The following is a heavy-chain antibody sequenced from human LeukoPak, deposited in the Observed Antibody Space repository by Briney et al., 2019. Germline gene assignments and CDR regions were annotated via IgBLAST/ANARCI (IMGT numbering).Heavy chain of an antibody. D-gene: IGHD4-23*01. J-gene: IGHJ4*02. CDR2: ISGSGGST. CDR3: AKRSDLDYGGNSFFDY. CDR1: GGSFSGYY. V-gene: IGHV3-23*01. Sequence: PSETLSLTCAVYGGSFSGYYWSWVRQAPGKGLEWVSAISGSGGSTYYADSVKGRFTISRDNSKNTLYLQMNSLRAEDTAVYYCAKRSDLDYGGNSFFDYWGQGTLVTVSS.